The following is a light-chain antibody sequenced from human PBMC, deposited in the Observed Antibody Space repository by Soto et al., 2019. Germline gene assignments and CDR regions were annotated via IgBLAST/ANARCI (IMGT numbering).Light chain of an antibody. CDR3: QQYYSYPQT. CDR2: AAS. V-gene: IGKV1-8*01. CDR1: QGISSY. Sequence: AIRMTQSPSSLSASTGDRVTITCRASQGISSYLAWYQQKPGKAPKILIYAASTLQSGVPSRFSGSGSGTDFTLTSSCLQSEDFATYYCQQYYSYPQTFGQGTKLEIK. J-gene: IGKJ2*01.